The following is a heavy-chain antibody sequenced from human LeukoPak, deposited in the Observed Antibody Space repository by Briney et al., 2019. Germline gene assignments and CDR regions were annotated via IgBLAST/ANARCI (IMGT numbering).Heavy chain of an antibody. J-gene: IGHJ4*02. V-gene: IGHV3-23*01. CDR1: GFTFSSYA. D-gene: IGHD2-15*01. CDR3: AKEPVEEYCSGGSCKYFDY. CDR2: ISGSGGST. Sequence: GGSLRLSCAASGFTFSSYAMSWVRQAPGKGLEWVSAISGSGGSTYYADSVKGRFTISRDNPKNTLYLQMNSLRAEDTAVYYCAKEPVEEYCSGGSCKYFDYWGQGTLVTVSS.